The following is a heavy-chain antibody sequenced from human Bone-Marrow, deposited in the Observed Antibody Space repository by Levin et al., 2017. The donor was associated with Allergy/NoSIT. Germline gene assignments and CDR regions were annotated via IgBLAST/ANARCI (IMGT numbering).Heavy chain of an antibody. CDR2: IFYSGNI. Sequence: SETLSLTCTVSGVSISSYYWSWIRQSPGKGLEWFGYIFYSGNINYNPSLKSRATISLDTSKNQFSLKLSSVIAADTAVYYCASGPSHGGSYFESWGQGTLVTVSS. D-gene: IGHD3-16*01. CDR1: GVSISSYY. J-gene: IGHJ4*02. V-gene: IGHV4-59*01. CDR3: ASGPSHGGSYFES.